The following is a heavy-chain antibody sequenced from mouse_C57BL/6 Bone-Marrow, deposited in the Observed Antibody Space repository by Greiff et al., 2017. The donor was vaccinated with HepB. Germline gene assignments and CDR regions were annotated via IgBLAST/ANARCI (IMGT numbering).Heavy chain of an antibody. CDR1: GFTFSDYG. D-gene: IGHD4-1*01. CDR3: AGRGGTAWFAY. Sequence: EVQLVESGGGLVKPGGSLKLSCAASGFTFSDYGMHWVRQAPEKGLEWVAYISSGSSTIYYADTVKGRFTISRDNAKNTLFLQMTSLRSEDTAMYYCAGRGGTAWFAYWGQGTLVTVSA. J-gene: IGHJ3*01. CDR2: ISSGSSTI. V-gene: IGHV5-17*01.